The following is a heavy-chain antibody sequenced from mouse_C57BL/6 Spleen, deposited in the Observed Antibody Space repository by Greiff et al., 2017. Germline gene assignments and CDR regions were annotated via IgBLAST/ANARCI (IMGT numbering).Heavy chain of an antibody. CDR3: AYHYDGSSLFAY. CDR2: IDPSDSET. J-gene: IGHJ3*01. V-gene: IGHV1-52*01. Sequence: QVQLQQPGAELVRPGSSVKLSCKASGYTFTSYWMPWVQQRPIQGLEWIGNIDPSDSETHYNQKFKDKATLTVDKSSSTAYMQLSSLTTEDSSGYDGAYHYDGSSLFAYWGQGTLVTVSA. D-gene: IGHD1-1*01. CDR1: GYTFTSYW.